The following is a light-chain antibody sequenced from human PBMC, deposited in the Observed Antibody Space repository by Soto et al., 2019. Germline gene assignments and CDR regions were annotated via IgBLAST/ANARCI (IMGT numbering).Light chain of an antibody. J-gene: IGKJ1*01. CDR2: DAS. V-gene: IGKV1-5*01. CDR3: QQYDSYPWWT. Sequence: DFQMTQSPSTLSASVGDRVTITCRASQNNRSRLAWFQQKPGKHPTLLIYDASSLERGVPSRFSGSGSGTEFTLTISSLQPDDFATYYCQQYDSYPWWTFGQGTKVDIK. CDR1: QNNRSR.